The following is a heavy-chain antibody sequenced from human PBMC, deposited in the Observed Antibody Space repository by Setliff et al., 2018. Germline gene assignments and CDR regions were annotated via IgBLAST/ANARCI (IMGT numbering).Heavy chain of an antibody. CDR1: GFTFSSYE. J-gene: IGHJ3*01. Sequence: GGSLRLSCTTSGFTFSSYEVNWVRQAPGKGLEWVSYISSSGTTKHYADSVKGRFTVSRDNAKNTLFLQMDSLRVDDTAVYYCGRAGKPYAIDVWGQGTLVTVSS. V-gene: IGHV3-48*03. CDR2: ISSSGTTK. CDR3: GRAGKPYAIDV.